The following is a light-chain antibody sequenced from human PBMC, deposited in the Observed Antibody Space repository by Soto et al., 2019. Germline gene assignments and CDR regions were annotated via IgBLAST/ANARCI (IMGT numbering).Light chain of an antibody. J-gene: IGLJ2*01. V-gene: IGLV2-14*01. CDR2: EVS. CDR3: SSYTSSSTPL. Sequence: QSALTQPASVSGSPGQSITISCTGTSSDVGGYNYVSWYQQHPGKAPKLMIYEVSNRPSGVSNRFSGSKSGNTASLTISGLQAEDEADYYCSSYTSSSTPLFGGGNKVTVL. CDR1: SSDVGGYNY.